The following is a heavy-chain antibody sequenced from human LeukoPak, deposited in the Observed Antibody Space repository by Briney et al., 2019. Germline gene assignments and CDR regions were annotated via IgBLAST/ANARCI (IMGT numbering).Heavy chain of an antibody. Sequence: GGSLRLSCAASGFTVSSNYMSWVRQAPGKGLEWVSVIYSGGSTYYADSVKGRFTISRDNSKNTLDLQMNSLRAEDTAVYYCARDIHCGGDCYSGGPDYYGMDVWGQGTTVTVSS. D-gene: IGHD2-21*02. V-gene: IGHV3-66*01. CDR3: ARDIHCGGDCYSGGPDYYGMDV. CDR1: GFTVSSNY. J-gene: IGHJ6*02. CDR2: IYSGGST.